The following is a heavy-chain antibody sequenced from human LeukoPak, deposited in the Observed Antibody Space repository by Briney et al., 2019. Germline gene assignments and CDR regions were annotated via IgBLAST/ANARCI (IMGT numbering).Heavy chain of an antibody. CDR2: ISYDGSNK. Sequence: GGSLRLSCAASGFTFSSYAIHWVRQAPGKGLEWVAVISYDGSNKYYADSVKGRFTISRDNAKNSLYLQMNSLRAEDTAVYYCAKAKDSVAATAFDYWGQGTLVTVSS. J-gene: IGHJ4*02. CDR1: GFTFSSYA. CDR3: AKAKDSVAATAFDY. D-gene: IGHD6-19*01. V-gene: IGHV3-30-3*01.